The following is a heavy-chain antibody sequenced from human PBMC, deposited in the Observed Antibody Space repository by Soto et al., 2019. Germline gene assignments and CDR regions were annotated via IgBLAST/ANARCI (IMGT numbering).Heavy chain of an antibody. Sequence: GASVKVSCKASGYTFTGYYMHWVRQAPGQGLEWMGWINPNSGGTNYAQKFQGRVTMTRDTSISTAYMELSRLRSDDTAVYYCARNWNHGWRAPYYYGMDVWGQGTTVTAP. J-gene: IGHJ6*02. CDR1: GYTFTGYY. D-gene: IGHD1-1*01. CDR2: INPNSGGT. CDR3: ARNWNHGWRAPYYYGMDV. V-gene: IGHV1-2*02.